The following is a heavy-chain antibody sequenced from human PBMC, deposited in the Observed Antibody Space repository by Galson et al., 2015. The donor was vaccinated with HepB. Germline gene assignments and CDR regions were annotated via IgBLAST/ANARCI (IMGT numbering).Heavy chain of an antibody. CDR2: IVVGSGNT. J-gene: IGHJ6*02. Sequence: SVKVSCKASGFTFTSSAVQWVRQARGQRLEWIGWIVVGSGNTNYAQKFQERVTITRDMSTSTAYMELSSLRSEDTAVYYCAADRIGREPHYYYYYGMDVWGQGTTVTVSS. V-gene: IGHV1-58*01. D-gene: IGHD1-26*01. CDR3: AADRIGREPHYYYYYGMDV. CDR1: GFTFTSSA.